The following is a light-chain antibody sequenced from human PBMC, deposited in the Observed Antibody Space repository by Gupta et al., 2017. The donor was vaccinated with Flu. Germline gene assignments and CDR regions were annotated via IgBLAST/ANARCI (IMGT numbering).Light chain of an antibody. CDR3: SSRDTSSNHFV. J-gene: IGLJ1*01. CDR1: SLRSYF. Sequence: SSELTQDPFVSVALGQTVRITCQGDSLRSYFADWYQQKPGQAPILVIYGENDRPSGIPDRFSGSDSGSTASLTITGAQAEDEADYYCSSRDTSSNHFVFGTGTKVTVL. V-gene: IGLV3-19*01. CDR2: GEN.